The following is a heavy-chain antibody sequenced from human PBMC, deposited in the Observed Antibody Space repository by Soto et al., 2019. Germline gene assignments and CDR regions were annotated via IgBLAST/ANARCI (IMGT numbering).Heavy chain of an antibody. Sequence: ASVKVSCKASGYTFTSYYMHWVRQAPGQGLEWMGIINPSGGSTSYAQKFQGRVTMTRDTSTSTVYMELSSLRSEDTAVYYCARGGYSSSWYVPFEPGYYYGMDVWGQGTTVTVSS. CDR2: INPSGGST. CDR1: GYTFTSYY. V-gene: IGHV1-46*01. CDR3: ARGGYSSSWYVPFEPGYYYGMDV. D-gene: IGHD6-13*01. J-gene: IGHJ6*02.